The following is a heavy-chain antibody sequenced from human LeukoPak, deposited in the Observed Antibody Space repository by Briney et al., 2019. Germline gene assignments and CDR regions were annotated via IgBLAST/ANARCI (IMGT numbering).Heavy chain of an antibody. V-gene: IGHV3-66*01. CDR1: GFTVSSNY. CDR2: IYSGGST. Sequence: GGSLRLSCAASGFTVSSNYMSWVRQAPGRGLEWVSVIYSGGSTYYADSVKGRFTISRDNSKNTLYLQMNSLRAEDTAVYYCAYGSGYYYYYYMDVWGKGTTVTISS. J-gene: IGHJ6*03. CDR3: AYGSGYYYYYYMDV. D-gene: IGHD6-19*01.